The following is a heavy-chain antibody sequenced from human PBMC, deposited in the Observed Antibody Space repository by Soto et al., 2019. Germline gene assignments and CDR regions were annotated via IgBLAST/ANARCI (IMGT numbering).Heavy chain of an antibody. CDR1: GFTVSSNY. Sequence: GGSLRLSCAASGFTVSSNYMSWVRQAPGKGLEWVSVIYSGGSTYYADSVKGRFTISRHNSKNTLYLQMNSLRAEDTAVYYCARSVRRPDYYGSGSYYMVSPQHLYYYYYYMDVWGKGTTVTVSS. D-gene: IGHD3-10*01. CDR3: ARSVRRPDYYGSGSYYMVSPQHLYYYYYYMDV. J-gene: IGHJ6*03. V-gene: IGHV3-53*04. CDR2: IYSGGST.